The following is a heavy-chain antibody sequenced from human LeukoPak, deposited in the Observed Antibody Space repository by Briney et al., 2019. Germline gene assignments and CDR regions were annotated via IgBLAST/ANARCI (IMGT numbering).Heavy chain of an antibody. CDR2: ISAGGGTT. CDR1: GFTFSSYA. CDR3: AKERTGGWPFDY. Sequence: GGSLRLSCAASGFTFSSYAMSWVRQAPGKGLEWVSGISAGGGTTYYADSVRGRPTISRDNSKNTLYLQMNSLRADDTAVYYCAKERTGGWPFDYWGQGTLVTVSS. V-gene: IGHV3-23*01. D-gene: IGHD6-19*01. J-gene: IGHJ4*02.